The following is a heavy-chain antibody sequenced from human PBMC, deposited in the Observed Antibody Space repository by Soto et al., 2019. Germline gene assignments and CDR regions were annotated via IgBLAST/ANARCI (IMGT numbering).Heavy chain of an antibody. Sequence: PETLSLTCTVSGGSISSSSYYWGWIRQPPGKGLEWIGSIYYSGSTYYNPALKSRVTISVDTSKNQFSLKLSSVTAADTAVYYCARAFGGAAAAGYYYGMDVWGQGNTVT. CDR1: GGSISSSSYY. V-gene: IGHV4-39*01. J-gene: IGHJ6*02. CDR2: IYYSGST. D-gene: IGHD6-13*01. CDR3: ARAFGGAAAAGYYYGMDV.